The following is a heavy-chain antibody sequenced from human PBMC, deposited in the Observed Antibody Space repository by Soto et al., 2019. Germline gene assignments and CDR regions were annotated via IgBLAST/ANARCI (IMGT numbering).Heavy chain of an antibody. J-gene: IGHJ3*02. CDR1: GYIFTIYW. Sequence: PGESLKISYNGSGYIFTIYWIGLLRQIPEKLLEWMGIIYPGDSDTRYSPSFQSQITITANNSITTAYLQWSSLKGSDTVMYYCAGSLGYCSGGSCYYDAFDIWGQGTMVSVAS. V-gene: IGHV5-51*01. CDR2: IYPGDSDT. CDR3: AGSLGYCSGGSCYYDAFDI. D-gene: IGHD2-15*01.